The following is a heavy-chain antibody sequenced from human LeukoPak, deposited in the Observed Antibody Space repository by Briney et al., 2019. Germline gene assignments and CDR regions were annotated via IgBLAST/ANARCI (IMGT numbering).Heavy chain of an antibody. CDR2: ISYDGSNK. CDR1: GFTISSYA. V-gene: IGHV3-30-3*01. CDR3: ARGIDY. Sequence: GGSLRLSCAASGFTISSYAMHWVRQAPGKGLEWVAVISYDGSNKYYADSVKGRFTISRDNSKNTLYLQMNSLRAEDTAVYYCARGIDYWGQGTLVTVSS. J-gene: IGHJ4*02.